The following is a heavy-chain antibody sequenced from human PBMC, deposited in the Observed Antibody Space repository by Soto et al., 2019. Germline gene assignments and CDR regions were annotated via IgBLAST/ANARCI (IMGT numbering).Heavy chain of an antibody. CDR2: IYIGGSA. J-gene: IGHJ4*02. CDR1: GDSVNSGGDP. Sequence: PSETLSLTCAVSGDSVNSGGDPWGWIRQPPGKGLEWIGYIYIGGSAYYNPSLRGRVTMSVDRARNQFSLNLTSVTAADTAVYYCVRVKGGYYTFDYWGQGTLVTVSS. D-gene: IGHD3-22*01. CDR3: VRVKGGYYTFDY. V-gene: IGHV4-30-2*01.